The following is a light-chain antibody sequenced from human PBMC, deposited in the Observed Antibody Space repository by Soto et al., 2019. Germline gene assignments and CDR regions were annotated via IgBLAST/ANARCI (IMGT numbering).Light chain of an antibody. CDR3: QSYASIPSGLVV. CDR1: SSNIGAGYN. V-gene: IGLV1-40*01. Sequence: QSVLTQPPSVSGAPGQRVTISCTGSSSNIGAGYNVHWYQQLPGTAPKLLIYGNSNRPSGVPDRFSGSKSGTSASLAITGLQSEAEAYYYCQSYASIPSGLVVFGAGTKLPVL. CDR2: GNS. J-gene: IGLJ2*01.